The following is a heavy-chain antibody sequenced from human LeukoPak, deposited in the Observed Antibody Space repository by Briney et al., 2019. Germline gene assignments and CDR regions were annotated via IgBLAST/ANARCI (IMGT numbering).Heavy chain of an antibody. CDR2: IYYNGST. Sequence: SSETLSLTCTVSGGSISSGDYYWRWIRQPPGKGLEWIGYIYYNGSTYYNPSLKSRVTISVDTSKNQFSLKLSSVTAADTAVYYCARTSLGGAWFDPWGQGTLVTVSS. CDR1: GGSISSGDYY. J-gene: IGHJ5*02. CDR3: ARTSLGGAWFDP. V-gene: IGHV4-30-4*08. D-gene: IGHD3-10*01.